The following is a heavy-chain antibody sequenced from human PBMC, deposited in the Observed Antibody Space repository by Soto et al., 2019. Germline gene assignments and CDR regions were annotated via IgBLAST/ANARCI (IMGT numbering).Heavy chain of an antibody. V-gene: IGHV1-2*02. J-gene: IGHJ5*02. CDR3: AVLQFRNYVRWGFDL. CDR2: IDPKSGDT. D-gene: IGHD3-16*01. CDR1: GYPFTAHQ. Sequence: DSVQVSCTASGYPFTAHQINWLRRAPGQRLAWMGRIDPKSGDTTFAQTYQGRVTMTRDTSSNTVYMELTRLTSDDTAIYYCAVLQFRNYVRWGFDLWGRGPLVT.